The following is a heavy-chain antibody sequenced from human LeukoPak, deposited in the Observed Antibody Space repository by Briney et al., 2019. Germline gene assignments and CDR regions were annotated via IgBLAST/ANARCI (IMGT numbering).Heavy chain of an antibody. CDR2: ITGGGGNT. Sequence: PGGSLRLSCAASGFTLSNYAMSWVRQAPGKGLEWVSAITGGGGNTYYADSVKGRFTISRDNSKNTVFLQMNSLRAEDTAVYYCAKWGDYDVLTGYYVSDYWGQGTLVTVSS. V-gene: IGHV3-23*01. J-gene: IGHJ4*02. D-gene: IGHD3-9*01. CDR3: AKWGDYDVLTGYYVSDY. CDR1: GFTLSNYA.